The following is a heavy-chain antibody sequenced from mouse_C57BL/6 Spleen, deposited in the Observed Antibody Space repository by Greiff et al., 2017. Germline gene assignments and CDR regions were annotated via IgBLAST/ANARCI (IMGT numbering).Heavy chain of an antibody. D-gene: IGHD1-1*01. J-gene: IGHJ4*01. CDR3: ARRGSSYDYAMDY. CDR1: GYAFSSYW. Sequence: QVQLQQSGAELVKPGASVKISCKASGYAFSSYWMNWVKQRPGKGLEWIGQIYPGDGDTNYNGKFKGKATLTADKSSSTAYMQLSSLTSEDSAVYFCARRGSSYDYAMDYWGHGTSVTVSS. CDR2: IYPGDGDT. V-gene: IGHV1-80*01.